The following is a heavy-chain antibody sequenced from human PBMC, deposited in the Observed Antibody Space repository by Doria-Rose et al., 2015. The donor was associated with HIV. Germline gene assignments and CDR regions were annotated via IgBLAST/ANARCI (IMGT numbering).Heavy chain of an antibody. CDR3: ARGVEDLGY. V-gene: IGHV3-11*01. J-gene: IGHJ4*02. CDR2: ISSSGSII. D-gene: IGHD2-15*01. Sequence: FSDYYMSWIRQAPGKGLEWVSYISSSGSIIHYGDSVKGRFTISRDNARNSLYLHMSSLRAEDTAVYYCARGVEDLGYWGQGTRVTVSS. CDR1: FSDYY.